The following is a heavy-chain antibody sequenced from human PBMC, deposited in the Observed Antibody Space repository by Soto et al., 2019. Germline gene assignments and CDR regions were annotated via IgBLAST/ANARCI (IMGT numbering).Heavy chain of an antibody. CDR1: GYNFSNYW. CDR3: ARPRVYSGYDRYYYYAMAV. CDR2: IDPSDSYT. D-gene: IGHD5-12*01. V-gene: IGHV5-10-1*03. J-gene: IGHJ6*02. Sequence: EVQLVQSGAEVKKPGESLRLSCKGSGYNFSNYWISWVRQMPGKGLEWMGRIDPSDSYTNYSPSFQGHVTISVDTSVSTAYLQWRSLKASDTAIYYCARPRVYSGYDRYYYYAMAVWGQGTTVTVSS.